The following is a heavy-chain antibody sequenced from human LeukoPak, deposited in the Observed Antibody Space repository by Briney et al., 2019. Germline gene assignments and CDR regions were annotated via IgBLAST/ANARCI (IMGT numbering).Heavy chain of an antibody. J-gene: IGHJ6*02. D-gene: IGHD6-13*01. CDR3: ARVIAAAGRVTYYHYGMDV. V-gene: IGHV3-74*01. Sequence: GGSLRLSCATSGFTFSSYWMHWVRQAPGKGLVWVSRINSDGSSTSYADSVKGRFTISRDNAKNTLYLQMNSLRAEDTAVYYCARVIAAAGRVTYYHYGMDVGGQGTMVTVSS. CDR2: INSDGSST. CDR1: GFTFSSYW.